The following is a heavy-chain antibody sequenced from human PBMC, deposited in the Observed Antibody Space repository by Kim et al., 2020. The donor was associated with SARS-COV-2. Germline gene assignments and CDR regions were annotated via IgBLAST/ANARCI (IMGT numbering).Heavy chain of an antibody. Sequence: ASVKVSCKTSGYSFTTYGVSWVRQAPGQGLEWMGWIRAYNGHKIYAEKFQGRVTMTMDPDTDTVYMEIWSLRSEDTAVYYCGRPQGCGGDCDAVDVWGQGTMVTVSS. V-gene: IGHV1-18*01. CDR2: IRAYNGHK. CDR3: GRPQGCGGDCDAVDV. CDR1: GYSFTTYG. J-gene: IGHJ3*01. D-gene: IGHD2-21*01.